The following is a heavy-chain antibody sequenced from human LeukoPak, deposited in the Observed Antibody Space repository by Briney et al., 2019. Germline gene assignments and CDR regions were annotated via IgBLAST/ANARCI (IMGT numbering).Heavy chain of an antibody. Sequence: ASVKVSCKASGYTFTDYYMHWVRQAPGQGLEWMGRINPYSGGTNYAQKFQGGVTMTRDTSIATIYMELSRLRSNDTAVYYCARAGIYGPTDAFDIWGQGTMVTVSS. D-gene: IGHD2/OR15-2a*01. CDR3: ARAGIYGPTDAFDI. CDR1: GYTFTDYY. V-gene: IGHV1-2*06. J-gene: IGHJ3*02. CDR2: INPYSGGT.